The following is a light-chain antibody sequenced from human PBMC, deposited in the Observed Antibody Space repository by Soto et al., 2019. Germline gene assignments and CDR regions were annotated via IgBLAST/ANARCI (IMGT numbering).Light chain of an antibody. V-gene: IGKV1-5*01. Sequence: DIQMTQSPSTLSASVGDRVTITCRASQSISRWLAWYQQKPGIAPKLLIYDASSLESGVPSRFSGSGSGTEFTLPVSSLQPDFATYYCQQYNSYSGTFGQGTKLEIK. CDR3: QQYNSYSGT. CDR1: QSISRW. CDR2: DAS. J-gene: IGKJ2*01.